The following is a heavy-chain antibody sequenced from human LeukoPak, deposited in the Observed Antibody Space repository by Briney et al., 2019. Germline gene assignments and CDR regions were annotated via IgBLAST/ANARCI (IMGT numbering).Heavy chain of an antibody. CDR3: ARGSTYYDSSGQVPFDY. V-gene: IGHV3-7*03. CDR2: INSDGSEG. Sequence: GGSLRLSYAVSGFTFSGFWMSWSRQAPGKGLEWVASINSDGSEGYYADVVKGRFTISRDNAKNSLYLQINSLRAEDTAVYYCARGSTYYDSSGQVPFDYWGQGTLVTVSS. CDR1: GFTFSGFW. J-gene: IGHJ4*02. D-gene: IGHD3-22*01.